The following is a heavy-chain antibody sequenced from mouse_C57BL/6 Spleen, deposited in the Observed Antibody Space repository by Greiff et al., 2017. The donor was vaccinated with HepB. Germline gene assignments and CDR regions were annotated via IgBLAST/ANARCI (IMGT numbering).Heavy chain of an antibody. J-gene: IGHJ4*01. D-gene: IGHD1-1*01. V-gene: IGHV1-82*01. Sequence: QVQLQQSGPELVKPGASVKISCKASGYAFSSSWMNWVKQRPGKGLEWIGRIYPGDGDTNYNGKFKGKATLTADKSSSTAYMQLSSLTSEDSAVYFCARFHYGSSKDYAMDYWGQGTSVTVSS. CDR1: GYAFSSSW. CDR2: IYPGDGDT. CDR3: ARFHYGSSKDYAMDY.